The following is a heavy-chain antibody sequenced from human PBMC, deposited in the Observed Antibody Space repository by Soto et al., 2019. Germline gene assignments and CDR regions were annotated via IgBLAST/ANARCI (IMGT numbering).Heavy chain of an antibody. Sequence: QVLLVESGGGVVQPGRSLRLSCAASGFTFSSYAMHWDRQAPGKGLEWVAVISYDGSNKYYADSVKGRFTISRDNSKNTLYLQMNSLRAEDTAVYYCARDQGYYDSSGYYHPGYSQHWGQGTLVTVSS. D-gene: IGHD3-22*01. V-gene: IGHV3-30-3*01. J-gene: IGHJ1*01. CDR3: ARDQGYYDSSGYYHPGYSQH. CDR2: ISYDGSNK. CDR1: GFTFSSYA.